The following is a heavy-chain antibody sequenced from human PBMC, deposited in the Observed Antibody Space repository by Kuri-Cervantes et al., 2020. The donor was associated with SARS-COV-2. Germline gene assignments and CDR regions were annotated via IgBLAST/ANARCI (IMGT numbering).Heavy chain of an antibody. CDR1: GFTFSTAW. V-gene: IGHV3-15*01. CDR2: IKSKNNGGTA. D-gene: IGHD3-22*01. CDR3: TTSMIVVKLQH. Sequence: GESLKISCTASGFTFSTAWMTWVRQAPGRGPEWVGRIKSKNNGGTADYAAPVKGRFTISRDDSQNTLYLQMDSLNTEDTAVYYCTTSMIVVKLQHWGQGTLVTVSS. J-gene: IGHJ4*02.